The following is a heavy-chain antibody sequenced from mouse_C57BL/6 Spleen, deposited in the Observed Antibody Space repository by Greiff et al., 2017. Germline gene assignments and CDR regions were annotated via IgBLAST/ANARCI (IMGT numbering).Heavy chain of an antibody. CDR2: IYPGSGST. Sequence: QVQLQQPGAELVKPGASVKMSCKASGYTFTSYWITWVKQRPGQGLEWIGDIYPGSGSTNYNEKFKSKATLTVDTSSSTAYMQLSSLTSEDSAVYYCARYDGYEDAMDYWGQGTSVTVSS. J-gene: IGHJ4*01. D-gene: IGHD2-3*01. CDR3: ARYDGYEDAMDY. V-gene: IGHV1-55*01. CDR1: GYTFTSYW.